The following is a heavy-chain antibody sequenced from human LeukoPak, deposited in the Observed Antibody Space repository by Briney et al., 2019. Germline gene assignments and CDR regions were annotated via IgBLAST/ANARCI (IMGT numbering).Heavy chain of an antibody. D-gene: IGHD4-17*01. CDR2: ISWNSGSI. CDR1: GFTFDDYA. Sequence: SLRLPCAASGFTFDDYAMHWVRQAPGKGLEWVSGISWNSGSIGYADSVKGRFTISRDNAKNSLYLQMNSLRAEDTAVYYCARESRLGDYGDYVDAFDIWGQGTMVTVSS. V-gene: IGHV3-9*01. J-gene: IGHJ3*02. CDR3: ARESRLGDYGDYVDAFDI.